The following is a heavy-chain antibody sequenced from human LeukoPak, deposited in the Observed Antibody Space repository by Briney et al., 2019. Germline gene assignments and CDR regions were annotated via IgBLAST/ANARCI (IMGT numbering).Heavy chain of an antibody. Sequence: SVKVSCKASGYTFSSYAISWVRQAPGQGLEWMGRIIPILGIANYAQKFQGRVTITADKSTSTAYMELSSLRSEDTAVYYCARDRADVTVPAAIAYYYYYYGMDVWGQGTTVTVSS. CDR1: GYTFSSYA. J-gene: IGHJ6*02. CDR2: IIPILGIA. V-gene: IGHV1-69*04. D-gene: IGHD2-2*01. CDR3: ARDRADVTVPAAIAYYYYYYGMDV.